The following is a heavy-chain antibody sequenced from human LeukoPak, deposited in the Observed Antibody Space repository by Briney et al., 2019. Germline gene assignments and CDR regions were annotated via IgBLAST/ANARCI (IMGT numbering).Heavy chain of an antibody. Sequence: SETLSLTCTVSGGSISSYYWSWIRQPPGKGLEWIGYIYYSGSTNYNPSLKSRVTISVDTSKNQFSLKLSSVTAADTAVYYCARSSSGWLYAYWGQGTLVTVSS. CDR3: ARSSSGWLYAY. J-gene: IGHJ4*02. D-gene: IGHD6-19*01. CDR2: IYYSGST. CDR1: GGSISSYY. V-gene: IGHV4-59*08.